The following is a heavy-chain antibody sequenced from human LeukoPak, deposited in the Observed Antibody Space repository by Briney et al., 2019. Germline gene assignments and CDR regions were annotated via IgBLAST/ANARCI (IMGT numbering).Heavy chain of an antibody. CDR3: ASTYYYDSSGLNAFDI. V-gene: IGHV4-39*01. CDR2: IYYSGST. J-gene: IGHJ3*02. D-gene: IGHD3-22*01. CDR1: GGSFSSYY. Sequence: PSETLSLTCAVYGGSFSSYYWGWIRQPPGKGLEWIGSIYYSGSTYYNPSLKSRVTISVDTSKNQFSLKLSSVAAADTAVYYCASTYYYDSSGLNAFDIWGQGTMVTVSS.